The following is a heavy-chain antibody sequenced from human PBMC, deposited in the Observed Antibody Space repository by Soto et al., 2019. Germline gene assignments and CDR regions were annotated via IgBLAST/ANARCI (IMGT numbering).Heavy chain of an antibody. V-gene: IGHV3-21*01. CDR2: ISSSSSYI. J-gene: IGHJ5*02. CDR1: GFTFSSYS. CDR3: ARAKYYYDSQTGGWFDP. Sequence: EVQLVESGGGLVKPGGSLRLSCAASGFTFSSYSMNWVRQAPGKGLEWVSSISSSSSYIYYADSVKGRFTISRDNAKNSLYLQMNSLRAEDKAVYYCARAKYYYDSQTGGWFDPWGQGTLVTVSS. D-gene: IGHD3-22*01.